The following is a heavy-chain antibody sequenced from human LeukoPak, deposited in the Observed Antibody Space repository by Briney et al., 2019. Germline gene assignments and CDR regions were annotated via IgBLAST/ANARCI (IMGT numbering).Heavy chain of an antibody. V-gene: IGHV1-69*13. Sequence: ASVKVSCKASGGTFSSYAISWARQAPGQGLEWMGGIIPIFGTANYAQKFQGRVTITADESTSTAYMELSSLRSEDTAVYYCARAGGIAARQPFDYWGQGTLVTVSS. CDR1: GGTFSSYA. D-gene: IGHD6-6*01. CDR2: IIPIFGTA. J-gene: IGHJ4*02. CDR3: ARAGGIAARQPFDY.